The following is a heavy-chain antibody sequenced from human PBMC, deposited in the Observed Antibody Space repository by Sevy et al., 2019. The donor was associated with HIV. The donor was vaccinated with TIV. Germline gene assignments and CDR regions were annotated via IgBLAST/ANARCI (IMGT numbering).Heavy chain of an antibody. CDR3: AGENAWGRGYS. CDR1: GGSITSLY. J-gene: IGHJ4*02. D-gene: IGHD1-26*01. Sequence: SETLSLTCTVSGGSITSLYWNWIRQPPGKGLEWIANIYYNGQINYNPSLKSRVTLSLDTSKNQFSLRLSSETAADTAMYYCAGENAWGRGYSWGQGTLVTVSS. V-gene: IGHV4-59*08. CDR2: IYYNGQI.